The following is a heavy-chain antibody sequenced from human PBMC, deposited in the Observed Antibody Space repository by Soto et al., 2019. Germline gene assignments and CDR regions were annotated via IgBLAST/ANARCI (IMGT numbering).Heavy chain of an antibody. V-gene: IGHV3-23*01. CDR3: ATVHNTWRSFNF. J-gene: IGHJ4*02. CDR2: TGLSGRTT. D-gene: IGHD1-20*01. CDR1: GLTFSVSA. Sequence: EVQFLESGGGWVQPGGSLRLSCVASGLTFSVSAMTWVRQAPGKGLEWVSTTGLSGRTTYYGDSVKGRFTVSRDNSKNTLDLQMSSLRAEDTAVYYCATVHNTWRSFNFWGRGTLVTVSS.